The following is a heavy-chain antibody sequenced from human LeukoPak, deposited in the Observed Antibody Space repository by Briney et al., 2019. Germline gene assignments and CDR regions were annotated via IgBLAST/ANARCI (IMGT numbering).Heavy chain of an antibody. Sequence: GGSLRLSCAASGFTFSSYGMHWVRQAPGKGLGWVAVISYDGSNKYYADSVKGRFTISRDNSKNTLYLQMNSLRAEDTAVYYCARDIVVVPAAMGSRTYNWFDPWGQGTLVTVSS. J-gene: IGHJ5*02. CDR3: ARDIVVVPAAMGSRTYNWFDP. CDR1: GFTFSSYG. CDR2: ISYDGSNK. D-gene: IGHD2-2*01. V-gene: IGHV3-30*03.